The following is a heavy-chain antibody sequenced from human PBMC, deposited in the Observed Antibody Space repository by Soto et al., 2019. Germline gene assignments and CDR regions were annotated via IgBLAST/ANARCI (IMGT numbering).Heavy chain of an antibody. CDR3: ARRVLRETHFDY. V-gene: IGHV5-51*01. Sequence: GESLKISCKGSGDSFTNYWIGWVRRMPGKGLEWMGIIYPGDSDTRYSPSFQGQVTISADKSISTAYLQWSSLKASDTAMYYCARRVLRETHFDYWGQGTLVTVSS. D-gene: IGHD3-10*02. CDR2: IYPGDSDT. J-gene: IGHJ4*02. CDR1: GDSFTNYW.